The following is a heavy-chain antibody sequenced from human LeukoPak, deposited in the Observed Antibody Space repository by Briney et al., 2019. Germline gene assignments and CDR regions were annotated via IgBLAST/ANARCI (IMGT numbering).Heavy chain of an antibody. CDR2: ISYDGSDK. J-gene: IGHJ5*02. CDR1: GFTFSSYA. Sequence: GRSLRLSCAASGFTFSSYAMHWVRQAPGKGLEWVAVISYDGSDKYYADSVKGRFTISRDNSKNTLYLQMNSLRAEDTAVYYCARDAIVGAPSGWFHPWGQGPLVTVSS. D-gene: IGHD1-26*01. V-gene: IGHV3-30-3*01. CDR3: ARDAIVGAPSGWFHP.